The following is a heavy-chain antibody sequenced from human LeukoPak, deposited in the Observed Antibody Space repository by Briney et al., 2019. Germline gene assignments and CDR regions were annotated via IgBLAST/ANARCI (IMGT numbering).Heavy chain of an antibody. CDR3: ARGSQRITVFGVVTDY. J-gene: IGHJ4*02. Sequence: SETLSLTCTVSGGSIISDYWSWIRQPPGKGLEWIGYFYYSGSTNYNPSLKSRVTISVDTSKNHFSLELSSVTAADTAVYYCARGSQRITVFGVVTDYWGQGTLVTVSS. CDR2: FYYSGST. CDR1: GGSIISDY. V-gene: IGHV4-59*01. D-gene: IGHD3-3*01.